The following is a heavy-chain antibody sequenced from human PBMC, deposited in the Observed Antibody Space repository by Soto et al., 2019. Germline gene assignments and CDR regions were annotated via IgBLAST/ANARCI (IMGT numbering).Heavy chain of an antibody. CDR2: ISAYNGNT. V-gene: IGHV1-18*01. D-gene: IGHD1-26*01. CDR1: GYTFTSHG. Sequence: ASVKVSCKTSGYTFTSHGISWVRQAPGQGLEWMGWISAYNGNTFYEQKVQGRVTMTRDTSTNTAYMELSSLRTDDTAVYYCARDMIASGSYPGNSAYWGQGTLVTSPQ. J-gene: IGHJ4*01. CDR3: ARDMIASGSYPGNSAY.